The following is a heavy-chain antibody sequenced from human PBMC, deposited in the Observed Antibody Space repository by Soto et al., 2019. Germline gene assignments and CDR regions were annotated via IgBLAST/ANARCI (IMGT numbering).Heavy chain of an antibody. V-gene: IGHV1-69*02. D-gene: IGHD2-21*02. CDR3: ARRRYCGADCYSQYYYGMDI. J-gene: IGHJ6*02. CDR2: VIPVLGVT. Sequence: QVQLVQSGAELKKPGSSVKVSCRSGGDTFSSYTVSWVRQAPGQGLEWMGRVIPVLGVTNYARKFQGRVSITAEKSTRTTYLXLRSLTSGDSGVYYCARRRYCGADCYSQYYYGMDIWGQGTTVIVSS. CDR1: GDTFSSYT.